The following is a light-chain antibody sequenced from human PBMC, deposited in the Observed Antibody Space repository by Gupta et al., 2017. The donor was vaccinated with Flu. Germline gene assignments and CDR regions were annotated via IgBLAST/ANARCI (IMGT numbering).Light chain of an antibody. CDR1: QSISSW. J-gene: IGKJ1*01. CDR3: QHYNSYAWT. CDR2: KAS. Sequence: DIQMTQSPSTLSASVGDRVTITCRASQSISSWLPWYQQKPGKAPKLLIYKASSLESGVPSRFSGSGSGTEFTLTISSLQPDDFATYYCQHYNSYAWTFGQGTKVEIK. V-gene: IGKV1-5*03.